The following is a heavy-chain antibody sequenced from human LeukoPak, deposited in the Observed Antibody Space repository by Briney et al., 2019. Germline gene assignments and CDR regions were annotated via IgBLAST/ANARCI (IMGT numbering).Heavy chain of an antibody. Sequence: PSETLSLTCTVSGGSISSYYWSLIRQPPGKGLEGIGYIYYSGSTNYNPSLKSRVTISVDTSKNQFSLKLSSVTAADTAVYYWARGWRDGYIGFDYWGQGTLVTVSS. D-gene: IGHD5-24*01. CDR2: IYYSGST. J-gene: IGHJ4*02. V-gene: IGHV4-59*01. CDR3: ARGWRDGYIGFDY. CDR1: GGSISSYY.